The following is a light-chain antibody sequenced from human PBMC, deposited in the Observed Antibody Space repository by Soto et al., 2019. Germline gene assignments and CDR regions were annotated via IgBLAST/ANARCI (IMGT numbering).Light chain of an antibody. J-gene: IGLJ1*01. CDR3: QSYDSSLSGYV. V-gene: IGLV1-40*01. CDR1: SSNIGAGYD. CDR2: GNS. Sequence: QSVLTQPPSVSGGPGQRVTISCTGSSSNIGAGYDVHWYQQLPGTAPKLLIYGNSNRPSGVPDRFSGSKSGTSASLAITGLQAEDEADYSCQSYDSSLSGYVFRTGTKVTV.